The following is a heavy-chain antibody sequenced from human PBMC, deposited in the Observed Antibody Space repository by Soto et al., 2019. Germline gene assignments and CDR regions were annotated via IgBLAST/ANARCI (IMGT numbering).Heavy chain of an antibody. V-gene: IGHV4-38-2*01. CDR1: GYSSSSGYN. D-gene: IGHD3-10*01. CDR3: ARTHYGSGLDA. CDR2: IYHSGSP. Sequence: NRSETMYLTCAVSGYSSSSGYNWGWIRQSPGKGLEWIGSIYHSGSPYYNPSLKSRVTISVDTSKNQFSLNLNSVTAADTAVYYCARTHYGSGLDAWGLGTLLTVSS. J-gene: IGHJ4*02.